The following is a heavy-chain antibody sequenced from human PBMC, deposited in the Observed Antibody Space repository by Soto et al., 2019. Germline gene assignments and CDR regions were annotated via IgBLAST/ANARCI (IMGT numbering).Heavy chain of an antibody. D-gene: IGHD2-2*01. V-gene: IGHV4-31*03. CDR2: IYYSGST. CDR1: GGSIRSGGYY. CDR3: ARVQGGYCSSTSCYGIDY. J-gene: IGHJ4*02. Sequence: LSLSCTGSGGSIRSGGYYWSWISQHPGEGQEWIGYIYYSGSTYYNPSLKSRVTISVDPSKNQFSLKLSSVTAADTAVYYCARVQGGYCSSTSCYGIDYWGQGNLVSVSS.